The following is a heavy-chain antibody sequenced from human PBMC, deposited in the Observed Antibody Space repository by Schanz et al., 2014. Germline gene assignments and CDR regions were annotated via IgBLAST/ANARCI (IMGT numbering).Heavy chain of an antibody. CDR2: ISGSGGST. V-gene: IGHV3-23*04. Sequence: VQLVESGGGLVKPGGSLRLSCAASGFTFRDYYMSWIRQAPGKGLEWVSAISGSGGSTYYADSVKGRFTISRDNSKNTLYLQMNSLRAEDTAVYYCARDHTTESYYSAGPPIDYWGQGTLLTVSS. D-gene: IGHD1-26*01. CDR3: ARDHTTESYYSAGPPIDY. CDR1: GFTFRDYY. J-gene: IGHJ4*02.